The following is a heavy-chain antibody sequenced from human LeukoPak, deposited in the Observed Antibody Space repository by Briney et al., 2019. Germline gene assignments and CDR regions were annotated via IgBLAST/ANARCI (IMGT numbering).Heavy chain of an antibody. Sequence: GGALRLSCAASGFTFDKAWMSWVRQAPGKGLEWVANINHEGGDIQYVDSVKGRFTISRDNAKDSVYLQMNSLRAEDTAVYHCATYINWVAGDVWGQGTTVTVSS. CDR2: INHEGGDI. CDR1: GFTFDKAW. D-gene: IGHD1-1*01. V-gene: IGHV3-7*01. CDR3: ATYINWVAGDV. J-gene: IGHJ6*02.